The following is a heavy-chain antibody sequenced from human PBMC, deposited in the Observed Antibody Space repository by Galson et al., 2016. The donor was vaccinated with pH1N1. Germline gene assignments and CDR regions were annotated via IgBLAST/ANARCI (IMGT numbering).Heavy chain of an antibody. J-gene: IGHJ4*02. CDR3: ARGRAYSGSFLFDY. Sequence: PGKGLEWIGYIYYSGSTYYNPSLKSRVTISLDTSKNQFSLKLSSVTAADTAVYYCARGRAYSGSFLFDYWGQGTLVTVSS. D-gene: IGHD1-26*01. CDR2: IYYSGST. V-gene: IGHV4-30-4*01.